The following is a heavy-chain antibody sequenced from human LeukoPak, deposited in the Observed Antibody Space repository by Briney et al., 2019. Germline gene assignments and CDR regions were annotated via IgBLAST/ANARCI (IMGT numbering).Heavy chain of an antibody. V-gene: IGHV3-33*01. D-gene: IGHD3-22*01. CDR2: IWYDGSNK. CDR1: GFTFSSYG. Sequence: GGSLRLSCAASGFTFSSYGMHRVRQAPGKGLEWVAVIWYDGSNKYYADSVKGRFTISRDNSKNTLYLQMNSLRAEDTAVYYCARDRMAYYYDSSGYYSYFDYWGQGTLVTVSS. J-gene: IGHJ4*02. CDR3: ARDRMAYYYDSSGYYSYFDY.